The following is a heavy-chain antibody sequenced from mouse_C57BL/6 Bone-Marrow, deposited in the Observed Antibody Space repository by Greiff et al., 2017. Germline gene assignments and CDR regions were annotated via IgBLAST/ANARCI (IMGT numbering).Heavy chain of an antibody. J-gene: IGHJ4*01. CDR3: ARSYDYDDYTMDY. CDR1: GYTFTNYW. D-gene: IGHD2-4*01. V-gene: IGHV1-64*01. Sequence: VQLQQPGAELVKPGASVKLSCKASGYTFTNYWMNWVKQRPGQGLEWIGMMHPNGGSPDYNEKFKSEATMSVDKSSRTAYMELSSLTSEDSAVYYCARSYDYDDYTMDYRGQGTSVTVSS. CDR2: MHPNGGSP.